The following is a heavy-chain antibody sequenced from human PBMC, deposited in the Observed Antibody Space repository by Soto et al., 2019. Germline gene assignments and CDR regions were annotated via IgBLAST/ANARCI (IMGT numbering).Heavy chain of an antibody. D-gene: IGHD6-6*01. CDR2: IYYSGST. CDR3: ARGSFSSTSSWFDP. CDR1: GGSITSGAYY. Sequence: LTCTVSGGSITSGAYYWTWIRQPPGKGLEWIGYIYYSGSTYYNPSLQSRLTISVDTSKNQFSLKLNSVTAADTAMYYCARGSFSSTSSWFDPWGQGTLVTVSS. J-gene: IGHJ5*02. V-gene: IGHV4-31*03.